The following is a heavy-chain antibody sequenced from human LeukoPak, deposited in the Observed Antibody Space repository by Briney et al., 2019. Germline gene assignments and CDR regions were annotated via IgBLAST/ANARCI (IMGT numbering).Heavy chain of an antibody. J-gene: IGHJ4*02. CDR1: GFTFSSYA. CDR2: ISYDGRNK. Sequence: PGGSLRLSCAASGFTFSSYAMHWVRQAPGKGLEWVAVISYDGRNKYYTDSVKGRFTISRDNSKNTLYLQMNSLRAEDTAVYYCAKRKLWLIYWGQGTLVTVSS. CDR3: AKRKLWLIY. D-gene: IGHD5-18*01. V-gene: IGHV3-30*04.